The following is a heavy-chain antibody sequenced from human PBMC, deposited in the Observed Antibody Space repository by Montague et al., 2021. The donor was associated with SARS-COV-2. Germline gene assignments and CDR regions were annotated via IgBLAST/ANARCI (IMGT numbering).Heavy chain of an antibody. CDR1: GFSLSTSGVG. CDR3: AHRGIVVAGPGFDP. J-gene: IGHJ5*02. V-gene: IGHV2-5*02. Sequence: PALVKPTQTLTLTCTFSGFSLSTSGVGVGWIRQPPGKALEWLALIYWDDDKRYSPSLKSRHTITKDTSRNQVVLTMTNMDPVDTATYYCAHRGIVVAGPGFDPWGQGTLVTVSS. CDR2: IYWDDDK. D-gene: IGHD6-19*01.